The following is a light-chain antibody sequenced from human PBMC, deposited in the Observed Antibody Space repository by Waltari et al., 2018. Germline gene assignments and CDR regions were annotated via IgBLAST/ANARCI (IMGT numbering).Light chain of an antibody. CDR3: QQLTEYPRT. CDR1: QAIGNK. Sequence: DIQLTQSPSFLSASVGDTVTITSRASQAIGNKLGWYQQKRGQAPRVLIYSASTLQRGVPSRFSGSGSGADFTLTIAGLQPEDVATYYCQQLTEYPRTFGRGTKLDIQ. V-gene: IGKV1-9*01. CDR2: SAS. J-gene: IGKJ2*01.